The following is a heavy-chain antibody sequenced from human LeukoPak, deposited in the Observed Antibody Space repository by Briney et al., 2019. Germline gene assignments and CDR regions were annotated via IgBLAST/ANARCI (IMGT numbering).Heavy chain of an antibody. CDR1: GGSISSSYW. Sequence: PSETLSLTCAVSGGSISSSYWWTWVRQPPGKGLEWIGRIYTSGSTNYNPSLKSRVTMSVDTSKNQFSLKLSSVTAADTAVYYCARDSNLDAFDIWGQGTMVTVSS. CDR3: ARDSNLDAFDI. J-gene: IGHJ3*02. CDR2: IYTSGST. V-gene: IGHV4-4*02. D-gene: IGHD4-11*01.